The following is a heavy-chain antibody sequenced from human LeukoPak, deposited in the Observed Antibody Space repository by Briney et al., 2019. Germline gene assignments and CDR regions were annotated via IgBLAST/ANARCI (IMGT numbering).Heavy chain of an antibody. CDR2: ISGSGGST. V-gene: IGHV3-23*01. Sequence: GGSLRLSCAASGFTFSSYAMSWVRQAPGKGLEWVSAISGSGGSTYYADSVKGRFTISRDNSKNTLYLQMNSLRAEDTAVYYCAKSGYCSGGSCYYYYYVDVWGKGTTVTVSS. J-gene: IGHJ6*03. CDR3: AKSGYCSGGSCYYYYYVDV. D-gene: IGHD2-15*01. CDR1: GFTFSSYA.